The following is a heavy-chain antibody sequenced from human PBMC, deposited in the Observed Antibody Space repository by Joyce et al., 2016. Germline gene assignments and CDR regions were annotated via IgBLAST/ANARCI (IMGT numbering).Heavy chain of an antibody. Sequence: QLVESGGGVVKAGGSLRLSCEASGSTFSSSSMRWFRQDPGKGLEWVAAISATSYYIVHAETVRGRFTVSRDNAKKTLYLQMNSLRAEDSAVFYCARGGISYYYAMDVWGQGTTVTVSS. V-gene: IGHV3-21*01. CDR3: ARGGISYYYAMDV. CDR2: ISATSYYI. D-gene: IGHD3-16*01. CDR1: GSTFSSSS. J-gene: IGHJ6*02.